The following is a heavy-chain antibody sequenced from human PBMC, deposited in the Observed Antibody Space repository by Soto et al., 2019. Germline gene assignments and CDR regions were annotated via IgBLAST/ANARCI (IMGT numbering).Heavy chain of an antibody. CDR1: GFTFSSYG. V-gene: IGHV3-23*01. CDR3: GGISVGS. CDR2: ISDSGGST. D-gene: IGHD6-19*01. Sequence: EVQLLESGGGLVQSGGSLRLSCAASGFTFSSYGLNWVRQAPGKGLEWVSVISDSGGSTYYADSVKGRFTISRDNSKNTLSLQMSSLRAEDTAVYYCGGISVGSWGQGTLVTVSS. J-gene: IGHJ5*02.